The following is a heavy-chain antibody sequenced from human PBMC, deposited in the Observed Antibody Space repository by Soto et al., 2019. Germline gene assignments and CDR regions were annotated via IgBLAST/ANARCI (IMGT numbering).Heavy chain of an antibody. CDR1: GFIFSDPW. Sequence: EVHLVESGGGLVKPGGSLRLSCAASGFIFSDPWMSWVRQAPGKGLEWVGRGRSEADGGAADYAAPVQGRFTISRDDSINRVYLQLNILQIEDTAMYYCARLYCTTATCNVNTFDVWGQGTNVTVSS. V-gene: IGHV3-15*01. D-gene: IGHD2-8*01. CDR2: GRSEADGGAA. J-gene: IGHJ3*01. CDR3: ARLYCTTATCNVNTFDV.